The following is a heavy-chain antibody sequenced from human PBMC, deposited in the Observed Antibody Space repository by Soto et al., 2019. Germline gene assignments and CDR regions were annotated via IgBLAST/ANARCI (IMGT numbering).Heavy chain of an antibody. J-gene: IGHJ6*02. CDR3: ARDLGNYYYYGMDV. CDR2: ISAYNGNT. V-gene: IGHV1-18*04. Sequence: ASVKVSCKASGYTFTSYGISWVRQAPGQGLEWMGWISAYNGNTNYAQKLQGRVTMTTDTSTSTAYMELRSLRSDDTAVYYCARDLGNYYYYGMDVWGQGTTVTVSS. CDR1: GYTFTSYG.